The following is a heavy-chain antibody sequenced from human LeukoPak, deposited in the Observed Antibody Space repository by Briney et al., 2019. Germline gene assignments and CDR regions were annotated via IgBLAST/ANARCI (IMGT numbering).Heavy chain of an antibody. CDR1: GGSISSYY. V-gene: IGHV4-59*01. CDR2: IYYSGST. D-gene: IGHD5-24*01. CDR3: ARNRDGEPLSFDY. Sequence: SETLSLTCTVSGGSISSYYWSWIRQPPGKGLEWIGYIYYSGSTNYNPSLKSRVTISVDTSKNQFSLKLSSVTAADTAVYYCARNRDGEPLSFDYWGQGTLVTVCS. J-gene: IGHJ4*02.